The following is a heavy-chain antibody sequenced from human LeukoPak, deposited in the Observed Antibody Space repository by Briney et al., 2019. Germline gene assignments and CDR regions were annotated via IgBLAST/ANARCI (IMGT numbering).Heavy chain of an antibody. CDR3: AKDIQYYYYMDV. J-gene: IGHJ6*03. CDR2: ISYDGSNK. CDR1: EFIVSINY. V-gene: IGHV3-30*18. Sequence: GGSLRLSCAASEFIVSINYMTWVRQAPGKGLEWVAVISYDGSNKYYADSVKGRFTISRDNSKNTLYLQMNSLRAEDTAVYYCAKDIQYYYYMDVWGKGTTVTVSS.